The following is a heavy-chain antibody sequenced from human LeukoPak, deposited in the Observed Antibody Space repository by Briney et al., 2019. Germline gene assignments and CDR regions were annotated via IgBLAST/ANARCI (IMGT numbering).Heavy chain of an antibody. J-gene: IGHJ4*02. CDR3: ASGTVGNYALDY. D-gene: IGHD1-7*01. V-gene: IGHV3-21*01. CDR2: IGTSSNNI. CDR1: ELTFSRYN. Sequence: GGSLRLSCAASELTFSRYNMNWVRQAPGKGLEGVSSIGTSSNNIYYTDSVKGRFTISRDNAKNSLYLQVDSLRVEDTAVYFCASGTVGNYALDYWGQGTLVTVSS.